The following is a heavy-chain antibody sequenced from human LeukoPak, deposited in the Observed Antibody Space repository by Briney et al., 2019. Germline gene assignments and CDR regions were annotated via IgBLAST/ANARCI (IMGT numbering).Heavy chain of an antibody. CDR3: ARDGPAQMVDLDY. Sequence: GDSVKVSCKASGYTFSGTGWYLYWLRQAPGQGLECMGWIYPYTGATHYAQKFQGRVAMTRDTSISTAYMELSRLRPDDTAVYYCARDGPAQMVDLDYWGQGTLVTVSS. J-gene: IGHJ4*02. V-gene: IGHV1-2*02. D-gene: IGHD3-10*01. CDR1: GYTFSGTGWY. CDR2: IYPYTGAT.